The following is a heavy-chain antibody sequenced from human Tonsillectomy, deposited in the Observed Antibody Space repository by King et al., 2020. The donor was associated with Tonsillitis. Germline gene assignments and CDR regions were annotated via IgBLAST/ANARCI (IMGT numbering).Heavy chain of an antibody. V-gene: IGHV3-23*04. CDR2: ISGSGGST. CDR1: GFTFSSYA. J-gene: IGHJ4*02. D-gene: IGHD3-22*01. Sequence: VQLVESGGGLVQPGGSLRLSCVASGFTFSSYAMSWVRQAPGKGLEWVSAISGSGGSTYYADSVKGRFTISRDNSKNTLYLQMNSLRAEDTAVYYCAKDQRITMIVVVITTFDYWGQGTLVTVSS. CDR3: AKDQRITMIVVVITTFDY.